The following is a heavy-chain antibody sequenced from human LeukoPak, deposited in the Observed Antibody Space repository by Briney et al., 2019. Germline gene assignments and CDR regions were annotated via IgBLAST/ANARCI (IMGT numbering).Heavy chain of an antibody. CDR2: IIPIFGTA. V-gene: IGHV1-69*06. CDR3: ARDPGAAVADIPFWFDP. CDR1: GGTFSSYA. D-gene: IGHD6-19*01. J-gene: IGHJ5*02. Sequence: EASVKVSCKASGGTFSSYAISWVRQAPGQGLEWMGGIIPIFGTANYAQKFQGRVTITADKSTSTAYMELSSLRSEDTAVYYCARDPGAAVADIPFWFDPWGQGTLVTVSS.